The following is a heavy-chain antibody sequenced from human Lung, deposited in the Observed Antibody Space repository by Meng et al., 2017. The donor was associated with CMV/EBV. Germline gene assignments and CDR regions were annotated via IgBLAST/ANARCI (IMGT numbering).Heavy chain of an antibody. Sequence: SCAASGFTFSSYTMNWVRQAPGKGLEWVSSISTRSSYIYYADSVKGRFTVSRDNAKNSLYLQMNSLRAEDAAVYYCARHNYLWGSYPLDYGGQGTXVTVSS. D-gene: IGHD3-16*01. CDR1: GFTFSSYT. CDR2: ISTRSSYI. J-gene: IGHJ4*02. CDR3: ARHNYLWGSYPLDY. V-gene: IGHV3-21*01.